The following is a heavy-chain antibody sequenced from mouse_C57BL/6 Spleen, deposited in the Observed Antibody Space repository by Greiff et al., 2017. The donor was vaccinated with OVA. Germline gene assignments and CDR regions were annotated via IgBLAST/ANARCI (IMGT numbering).Heavy chain of an antibody. D-gene: IGHD2-4*01. V-gene: IGHV1-69*01. J-gene: IGHJ2*01. CDR3: ARYDYDEGFDY. CDR1: GYTFTSYW. Sequence: QVQLQQPGAELVMPGASVKLSCKASGYTFTSYWMHWVKQRPGQGLEWIGEIDPSDSYTNYNQKFKGKSTLTVDKSSSTAYMQLSSLTSEDSAVYYCARYDYDEGFDYWGQGTTLTVSS. CDR2: IDPSDSYT.